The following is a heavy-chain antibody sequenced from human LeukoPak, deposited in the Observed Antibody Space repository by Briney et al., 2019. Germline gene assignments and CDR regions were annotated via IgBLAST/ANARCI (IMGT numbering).Heavy chain of an antibody. D-gene: IGHD6-13*01. Sequence: GGSLRLSCAASGFTFSSYEMNWVRQAPGKGLEWVSYISSSGSTIYYADSVKGRFTISRDNAKNSLYLQMNSLRAEDTAVYYCASEGGIAAAGMHGMDVWGQGTTVTVSS. CDR2: ISSSGSTI. CDR1: GFTFSSYE. V-gene: IGHV3-48*03. CDR3: ASEGGIAAAGMHGMDV. J-gene: IGHJ6*02.